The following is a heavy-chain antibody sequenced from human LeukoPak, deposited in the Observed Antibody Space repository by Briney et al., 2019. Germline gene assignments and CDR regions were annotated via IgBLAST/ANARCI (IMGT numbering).Heavy chain of an antibody. Sequence: GGSLRLSCAASGFTFSSYGMTWVRQAPGKGLEWVSAIGGRGDNTYYADSVGGRFTISRDNSKSTLYLQMNSLRAEDTAIYYCAKNGGDSYGTGHFDYWGQGTLVTVSS. J-gene: IGHJ4*02. CDR2: IGGRGDNT. CDR3: AKNGGDSYGTGHFDY. V-gene: IGHV3-23*01. CDR1: GFTFSSYG. D-gene: IGHD2-21*02.